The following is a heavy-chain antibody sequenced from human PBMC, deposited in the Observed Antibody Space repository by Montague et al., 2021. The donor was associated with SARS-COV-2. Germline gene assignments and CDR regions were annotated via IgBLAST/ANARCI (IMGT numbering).Heavy chain of an antibody. D-gene: IGHD5-24*01. J-gene: IGHJ4*02. CDR3: ARDDSRDGNNFGY. CDR2: IWNDGRYR. Sequence: SLRLSCSASGFTFSSYGMHWVRQAPGKGLEWVAVIWNDGRYRFHADSVKGRFAISRDNSKNKLYLEMNTLRAEDTALYYCARDDSRDGNNFGYWGQGALVTVSS. V-gene: IGHV3-33*01. CDR1: GFTFSSYG.